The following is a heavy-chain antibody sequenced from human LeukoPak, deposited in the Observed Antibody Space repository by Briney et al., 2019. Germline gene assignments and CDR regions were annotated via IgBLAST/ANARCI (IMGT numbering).Heavy chain of an antibody. CDR2: INHSGST. CDR1: GESFSGYY. CDR3: ASPGIADY. D-gene: IGHD6-13*01. J-gene: IGHJ4*02. Sequence: SETLSLTCAVYGESFSGYYWSWIRQPPGKGLEWIGEINHSGSTNYNPSLKSRVTISVDTSKNQFSLKLSSVTAADTAVYYCASPGIADYWGQGTLVTVSS. V-gene: IGHV4-34*01.